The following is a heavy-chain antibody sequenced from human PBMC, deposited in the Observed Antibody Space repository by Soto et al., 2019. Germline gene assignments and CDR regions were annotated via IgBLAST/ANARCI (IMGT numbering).Heavy chain of an antibody. D-gene: IGHD3-16*01. V-gene: IGHV4-31*03. CDR3: ARDRPAFKSFGSGMDV. CDR2: IFYSGST. CDR1: GGAINNRDYY. J-gene: IGHJ6*02. Sequence: QVQLQESGPGLVKPSQTLSLICSVSGGAINNRDYYWSWIRQHPGKGLEWIGNIFYSGSTDYNPSLKGRLTISIDTSKNEFSLKLTSVTAADTAVYYCARDRPAFKSFGSGMDVWGHGTTVTVSS.